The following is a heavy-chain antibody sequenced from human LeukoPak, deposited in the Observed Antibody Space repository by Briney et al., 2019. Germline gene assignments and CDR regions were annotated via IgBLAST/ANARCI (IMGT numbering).Heavy chain of an antibody. V-gene: IGHV3-30-3*01. Sequence: GGSLRLSCAVSGFTFSNYAIHWVRQAPGKGLEWVAFISYDGIIKYYADSVRGRFTISRDNSQNTLDLQMNSLRAEDTAVYYCARDLSERYSTDYWGQGTLVTVSS. CDR2: ISYDGIIK. CDR3: ARDLSERYSTDY. J-gene: IGHJ4*02. CDR1: GFTFSNYA. D-gene: IGHD1-26*01.